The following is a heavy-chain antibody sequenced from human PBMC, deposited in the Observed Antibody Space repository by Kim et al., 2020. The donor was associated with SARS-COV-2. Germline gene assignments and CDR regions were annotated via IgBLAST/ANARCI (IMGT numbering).Heavy chain of an antibody. Sequence: GGSLRLSCAASGFTFNNFAMAWVRQAPGMGLEWISSINDGGETTYYAGSVKGRFTISRDNSKNTLFLHMNSLGAEDRALYYCVKVKWTYAKGWSFDVWG. D-gene: IGHD3-16*01. CDR2: INDGGETT. V-gene: IGHV3-23*01. CDR1: GFTFNNFA. CDR3: VKVKWTYAKGWSFDV. J-gene: IGHJ3*01.